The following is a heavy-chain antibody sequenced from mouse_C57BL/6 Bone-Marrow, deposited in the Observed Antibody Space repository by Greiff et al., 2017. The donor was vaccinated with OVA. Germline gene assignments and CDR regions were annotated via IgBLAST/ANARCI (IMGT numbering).Heavy chain of an antibody. Sequence: EVQLQQSGTVLARPGASVKMSCKTSGYTFTSYWMHWVKQRPGQGLEWIGAIYPGNSDTSYNQKFKGNAKLTAVTSASTAYMELSSLTNEDSAVYYCTRPIYDGYYGSFSWFAYWGQGTLVTVSA. D-gene: IGHD2-3*01. V-gene: IGHV1-5*01. J-gene: IGHJ3*01. CDR3: TRPIYDGYYGSFSWFAY. CDR1: GYTFTSYW. CDR2: IYPGNSDT.